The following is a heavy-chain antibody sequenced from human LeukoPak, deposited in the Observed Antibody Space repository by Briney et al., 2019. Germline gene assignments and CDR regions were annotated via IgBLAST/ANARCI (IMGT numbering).Heavy chain of an antibody. CDR3: ARRVTAMVTAGAFDI. CDR2: ISSSSSYI. D-gene: IGHD5-18*01. V-gene: IGHV3-21*01. CDR1: GFTFSSYS. J-gene: IGHJ3*02. Sequence: PGGSLRLSCAASGFTFSSYSMNWVRQAPGKGLEWVSSISSSSSYIYYADSVKGRFTISRDNAKNSLYLQMNSLRAEDTAVYYCARRVTAMVTAGAFDIWGQGTMVTVSS.